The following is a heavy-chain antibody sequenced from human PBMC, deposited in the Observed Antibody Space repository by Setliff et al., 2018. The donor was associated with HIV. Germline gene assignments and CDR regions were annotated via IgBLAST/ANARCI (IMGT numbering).Heavy chain of an antibody. Sequence: GGSLRLSCAASGFTFSNAWMSWVRQDPGKGLEWVGRIKSKTDGGTTDYAAPVKGRFTISRDDSKNTLYLQMNSLKSEDTAIYYCTTGSNSFWSGYSKHWGQGALVTVSS. CDR2: IKSKTDGGTT. J-gene: IGHJ4*02. CDR1: GFTFSNAW. V-gene: IGHV3-15*01. CDR3: TTGSNSFWSGYSKH. D-gene: IGHD3-3*01.